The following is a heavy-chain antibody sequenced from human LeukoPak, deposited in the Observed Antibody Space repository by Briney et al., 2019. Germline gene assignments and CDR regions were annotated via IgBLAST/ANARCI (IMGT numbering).Heavy chain of an antibody. CDR1: GYTFTSYD. CDR2: MNFNSGNT. J-gene: IGHJ5*02. D-gene: IGHD6-13*01. CDR3: ASCSEYSSSWYSGCNWFDP. V-gene: IGHV1-8*01. Sequence: GASVKVSCKASGYTFTSYDINWVLQATGQGLEWMGWMNFNSGNTGYAQKFQGRVTMTRNTSISTAYMELSSLRSEDTAVYYCASCSEYSSSWYSGCNWFDPWGQGTLVTVSS.